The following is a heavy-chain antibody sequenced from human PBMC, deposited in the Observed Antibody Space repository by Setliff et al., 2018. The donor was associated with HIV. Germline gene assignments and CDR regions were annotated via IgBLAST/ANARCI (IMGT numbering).Heavy chain of an antibody. CDR2: INPSDGTK. D-gene: IGHD2-21*02. CDR3: ASPTAIPH. CDR1: GYTLSNYY. Sequence: GASVKVSCKASGYTLSNYYIHWVRQAPGQGLDGMGIINPSDGTKIYAQNFQGRVTMTRDTSTSTAYMELSSLGPEDTAVYYCASPTAIPHWGQGTLVTVSS. V-gene: IGHV1-46*01. J-gene: IGHJ4*02.